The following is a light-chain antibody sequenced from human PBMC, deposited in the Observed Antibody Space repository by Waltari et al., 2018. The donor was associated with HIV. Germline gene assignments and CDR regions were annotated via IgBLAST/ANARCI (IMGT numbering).Light chain of an antibody. Sequence: QSALTHPASVSGSRGHSITISCTGTSSDFWTYNLVSWSQHHTGQAPTLIIYEVSNWPSGVSKRFAGSKSGNTASLTISGRQAEDEADYYCTSYTSTTSVIFGGGTRLTV. CDR3: TSYTSTTSVI. V-gene: IGLV2-14*02. CDR2: EVS. J-gene: IGLJ2*01. CDR1: SSDFWTYNL.